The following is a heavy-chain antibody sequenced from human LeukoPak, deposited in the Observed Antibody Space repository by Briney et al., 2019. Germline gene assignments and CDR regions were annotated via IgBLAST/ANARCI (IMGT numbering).Heavy chain of an antibody. CDR3: AKSNWGIRFLER. J-gene: IGHJ4*02. V-gene: IGHV3-23*01. Sequence: GGSLRLSCAASGFTFSSYGMHWVRQAPGQGLEWVSAISGSGGSTYYADSVKGRFTISRDNSKNTLYLQMNSLRAEDTAVYYCAKSNWGIRFLERWGQGTLVTVSS. D-gene: IGHD3-3*01. CDR2: ISGSGGST. CDR1: GFTFSSYG.